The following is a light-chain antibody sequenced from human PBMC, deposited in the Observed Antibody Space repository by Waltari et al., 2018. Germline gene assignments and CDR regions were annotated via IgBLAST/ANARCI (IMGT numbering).Light chain of an antibody. V-gene: IGKV1-12*01. Sequence: DIQMTQFPSFVSASVGDTVTISCRASQDISNWLACFQQKPGKAPKLLLFDATTLQSGVPSRFSGTGSGTDFNLTISSLQPEDFETYYCKQANTFPRTFGGGTRVEIK. CDR1: QDISNW. J-gene: IGKJ4*01. CDR2: DAT. CDR3: KQANTFPRT.